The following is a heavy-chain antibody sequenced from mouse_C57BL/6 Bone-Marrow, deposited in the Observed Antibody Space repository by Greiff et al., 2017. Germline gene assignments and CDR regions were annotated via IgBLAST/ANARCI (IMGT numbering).Heavy chain of an antibody. CDR1: GYSITSGYY. Sequence: ESGPGLVKPSQSLSLTCSVTGYSITSGYYWNWIRQFPGNKLEWMGYISYDGSNNYNPSLKNRISITRDTSKNQFFLKLNSVTTEDTATYYGARAFITTVVAFDYWGQGTTLTVSS. CDR3: ARAFITTVVAFDY. CDR2: ISYDGSN. D-gene: IGHD1-1*01. V-gene: IGHV3-6*01. J-gene: IGHJ2*01.